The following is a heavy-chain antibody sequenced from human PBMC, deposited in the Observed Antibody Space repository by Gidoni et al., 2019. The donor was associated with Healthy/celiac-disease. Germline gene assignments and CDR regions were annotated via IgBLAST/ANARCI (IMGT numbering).Heavy chain of an antibody. V-gene: IGHV3-23*01. CDR2: ISGSGGST. D-gene: IGHD3-22*01. J-gene: IGHJ3*02. CDR3: ARLSVVISAFDI. Sequence: EVQLLESGGGLVQPGGSLRLSCAASGFTFSSYAMRWVRQAPGKGMEWVSAISGSGGSTYYADSVKGRFTISRDNSKNTLYLQMNSLRAEDTAVYYCARLSVVISAFDIWGQGTMVTVSS. CDR1: GFTFSSYA.